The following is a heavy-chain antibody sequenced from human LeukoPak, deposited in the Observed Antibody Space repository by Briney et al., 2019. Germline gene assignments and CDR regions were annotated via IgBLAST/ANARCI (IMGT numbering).Heavy chain of an antibody. CDR3: ARVQRQVAVSGGTYYYYIDV. J-gene: IGHJ6*03. V-gene: IGHV4-59*01. Sequence: SETLSLTCTVSGGSISNYYWSWIRQPPGKGVEYIGYIVYSGSTNYNPSLKSRVTMSVDTSKNQFSLKLRSVTAADTALYYCARVQRQVAVSGGTYYYYIDVWGKGTTVTVSS. D-gene: IGHD6-19*01. CDR2: IVYSGST. CDR1: GGSISNYY.